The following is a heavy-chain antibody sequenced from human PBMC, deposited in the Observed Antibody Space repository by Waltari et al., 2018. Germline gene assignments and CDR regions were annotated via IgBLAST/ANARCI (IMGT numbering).Heavy chain of an antibody. V-gene: IGHV4-38-2*02. CDR2: VHHSGST. D-gene: IGHD3-22*01. J-gene: IGHJ3*02. CDR3: ARDIGVLNFYDRAFDI. CDR1: GSSLSSGYY. Sequence: QVHLQESGPGLMKPSETLSLTCAAPGSSLSSGYYWGWIRQPPGKGLECIGSVHHSGSTYYNPSLKSRVTISVDTSKNQFSLNLSSVTAADAAIYFCARDIGVLNFYDRAFDIWGQGTMVTVSS.